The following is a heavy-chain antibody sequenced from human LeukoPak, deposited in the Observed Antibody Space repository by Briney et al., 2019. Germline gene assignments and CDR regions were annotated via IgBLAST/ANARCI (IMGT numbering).Heavy chain of an antibody. CDR3: ARLQDLYYYDSSGYSYFDY. V-gene: IGHV5-51*01. J-gene: IGHJ4*02. CDR1: GYSFTSYW. Sequence: GESLKISCKGSGYSFTSYWIGWVRQMPGKGLEWMGIIYPGDSDTRYSPSFQGQVTISADKSISTAYLQWSSLKASDTAMYYCARLQDLYYYDSSGYSYFDYWGQGTLVTVSS. CDR2: IYPGDSDT. D-gene: IGHD3-22*01.